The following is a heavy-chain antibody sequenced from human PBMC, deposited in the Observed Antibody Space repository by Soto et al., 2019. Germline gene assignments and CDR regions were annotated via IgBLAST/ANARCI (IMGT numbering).Heavy chain of an antibody. CDR2: ISGSGDST. CDR3: AKERSSGWSFDY. CDR1: GFTFSTYA. J-gene: IGHJ4*02. Sequence: GGSLRLSCAASGFTFSTYAMNWARQAPGKGLEWVSGISGSGDSTYYADSVKGRFTVSRDNSKNTLYLQMNSLRAEDTAVFYCAKERSSGWSFDYWGQGTLVPVS. D-gene: IGHD6-19*01. V-gene: IGHV3-23*01.